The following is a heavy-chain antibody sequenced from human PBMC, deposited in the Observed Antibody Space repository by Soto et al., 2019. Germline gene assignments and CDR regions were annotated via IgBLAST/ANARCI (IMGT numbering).Heavy chain of an antibody. V-gene: IGHV1-18*01. J-gene: IGHJ4*02. CDR1: GYTFTDYG. D-gene: IGHD2-2*01. Sequence: QVQLVQSGAEVKKPGASVKVSCKASGYTFTDYGISWVRQAPGQGLEWMGWISTYNGDTKYTQNFRGRVTRTADTSTTTAYMELTSLISDDTAIYYCAREYCTSSSCYGSDFWGQGTLVTVSS. CDR2: ISTYNGDT. CDR3: AREYCTSSSCYGSDF.